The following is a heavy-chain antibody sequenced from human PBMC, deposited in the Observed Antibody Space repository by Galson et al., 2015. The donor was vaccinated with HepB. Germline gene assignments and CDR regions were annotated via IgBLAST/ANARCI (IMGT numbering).Heavy chain of an antibody. CDR1: NGSIGSYY. V-gene: IGHV4-59*01. CDR2: IYYSGST. CDR3: AREGYSSNWRNDAFDI. J-gene: IGHJ3*02. Sequence: ETLSLTCTVSNGSIGSYYWSWIRQPPGKTLEWLGYIYYSGSTSYNPSLKRRATMAVDTSKNQFSLRLKAVTAADTAMYFCAREGYSSNWRNDAFDIWGQGTLVTVSS. D-gene: IGHD6-13*01.